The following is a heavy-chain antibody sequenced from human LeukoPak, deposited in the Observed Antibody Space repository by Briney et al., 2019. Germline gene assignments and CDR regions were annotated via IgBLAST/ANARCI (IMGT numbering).Heavy chain of an antibody. D-gene: IGHD1-26*01. Sequence: GGSLRLSCAGSGFTFGGYGMHWFRQTPGKGLEWVAVIAYDGRRAFYADSGKGRFTISRDNSKNTLYLQMNSLRAEDTAVYYCARGGVGAMAGLDYWGQGTLVTVSS. CDR2: IAYDGRRA. V-gene: IGHV3-30*02. CDR3: ARGGVGAMAGLDY. J-gene: IGHJ4*02. CDR1: GFTFGGYG.